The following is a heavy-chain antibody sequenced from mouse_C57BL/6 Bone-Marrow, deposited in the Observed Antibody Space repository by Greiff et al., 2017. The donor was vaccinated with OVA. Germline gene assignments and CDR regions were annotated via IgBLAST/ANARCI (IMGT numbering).Heavy chain of an antibody. V-gene: IGHV1-81*01. CDR1: GYTFTSYG. CDR2: IYPRSGNT. J-gene: IGHJ3*01. CDR3: ARWGSFAY. Sequence: QVQLQQPGAELARPGASVKLSCKASGYTFTSYGISWVKQRTGQGLEWIGEIYPRSGNTYYNEKFKGKATLTADKSSSTAYMELRSLTSEDSAVYFCARWGSFAYWGQGTLVTVSA.